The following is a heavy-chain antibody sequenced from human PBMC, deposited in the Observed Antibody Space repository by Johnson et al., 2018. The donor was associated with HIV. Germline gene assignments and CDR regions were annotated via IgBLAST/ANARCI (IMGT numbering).Heavy chain of an antibody. CDR3: AKPVVPAGDDLDMYEFAFDI. J-gene: IGHJ3*02. CDR1: GFTFDDYG. V-gene: IGHV3-30*02. Sequence: QVQLVESGGGVVRPGGSLRLSCVASGFTFDDYGMNWVRQAPGKGLEWVTFIRYDGSNKYYADSVKGRFTISRDNSKNTLYLQMNSLRAEDTAVYYCAKPVVPAGDDLDMYEFAFDIWGQGTMVTVSS. D-gene: IGHD2-2*01. CDR2: IRYDGSNK.